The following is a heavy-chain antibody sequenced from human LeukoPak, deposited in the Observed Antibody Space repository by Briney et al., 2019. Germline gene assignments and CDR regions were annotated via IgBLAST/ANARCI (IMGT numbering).Heavy chain of an antibody. D-gene: IGHD3-9*01. J-gene: IGHJ4*02. V-gene: IGHV1-2*06. CDR1: GYTFTGYY. CDR2: INPNSGGP. CDR3: ATVDYEILTGSS. Sequence: ASVKVSCKASGYTFTGYYRHWVRQAPGQGLEWMGRINPNSGGPNYAQKFQGRVTMTRDTSISTAYMELSRLRSDDTAVYYCATVDYEILTGSSWGQGTLVTVSS.